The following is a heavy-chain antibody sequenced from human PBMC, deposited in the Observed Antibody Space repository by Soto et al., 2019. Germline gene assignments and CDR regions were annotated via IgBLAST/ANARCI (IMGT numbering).Heavy chain of an antibody. CDR1: GGTFSSYA. CDR2: IIPIFGTA. V-gene: IGHV1-69*13. J-gene: IGHJ3*02. D-gene: IGHD6-19*01. Sequence: SVKVSCKASGGTFSSYAISWVRQAPGQGLEWMGGIIPIFGTANYAQKFQGRVTITADESTSTAYMELSSLRSEDTAVYYCARYDSSGWYGAFDIWGHGTMVTVSS. CDR3: ARYDSSGWYGAFDI.